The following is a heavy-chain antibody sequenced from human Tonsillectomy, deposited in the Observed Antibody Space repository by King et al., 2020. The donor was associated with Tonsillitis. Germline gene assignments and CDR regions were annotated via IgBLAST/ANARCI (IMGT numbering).Heavy chain of an antibody. J-gene: IGHJ5*02. V-gene: IGHV4-39*01. CDR2: IYYRGTT. CDR1: DGSINSNVYY. CDR3: AGTYYDPAVDP. D-gene: IGHD3-3*01. Sequence: QLQESGPGLVKPSETLSLTCTVSDGSINSNVYYWGWIRQAPGKGPEWIGNIYYRGTTYYNPSLKRRVAISVDTSKNQFSLKLSSVTAADTAVYYCAGTYYDPAVDPWGQGTLVTVSS.